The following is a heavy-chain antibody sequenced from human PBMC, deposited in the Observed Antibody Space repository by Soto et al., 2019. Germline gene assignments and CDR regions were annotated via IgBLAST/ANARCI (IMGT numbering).Heavy chain of an antibody. D-gene: IGHD3-3*01. CDR3: ARLYYGDYFDY. V-gene: IGHV4-39*01. Sequence: SETLSLTCTVSGGSISSSSYYWGWIRQPPGKGLEWIGGIYYSGSTYYNPSLKSRVTISVDTSKNQFSLKLSSVTAADTAVYYCARLYYGDYFDYWGQGTLVTVSS. CDR2: IYYSGST. CDR1: GGSISSSSYY. J-gene: IGHJ4*02.